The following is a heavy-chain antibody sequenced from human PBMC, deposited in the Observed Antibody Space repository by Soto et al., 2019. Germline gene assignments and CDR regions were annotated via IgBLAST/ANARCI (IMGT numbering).Heavy chain of an antibody. CDR2: INAGNGNT. J-gene: IGHJ4*02. CDR3: AREAHGTSSSKFDY. D-gene: IGHD6-6*01. Sequence: ASVKVSCKASGYTFTSYAIHWVRQAPGQRLEWMGRINAGNGNTKYSQKFQGRVTITRDTSASTSYMELSSLRSEDTAVYYCAREAHGTSSSKFDYWGQGTLVTVSS. CDR1: GYTFTSYA. V-gene: IGHV1-3*01.